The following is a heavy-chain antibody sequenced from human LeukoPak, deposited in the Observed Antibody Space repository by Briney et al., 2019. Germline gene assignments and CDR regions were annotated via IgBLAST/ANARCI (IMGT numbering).Heavy chain of an antibody. CDR3: ATTTVTTKFDP. V-gene: IGHV3-23*01. CDR1: GFTFSNYA. CDR2: IRGSGDST. J-gene: IGHJ5*02. D-gene: IGHD4-17*01. Sequence: GGSLRLSCAASGFTFSNYAMSWVRQAPGKGLEWVSVIRGSGDSTYYADSVKGRFTISRDNSKTTLYLQMNSLRAEDTAVYYCATTTVTTKFDPWGQGTLVTVSS.